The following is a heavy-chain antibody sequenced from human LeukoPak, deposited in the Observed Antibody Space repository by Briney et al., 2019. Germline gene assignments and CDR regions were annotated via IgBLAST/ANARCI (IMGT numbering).Heavy chain of an antibody. CDR3: ATGRFLDPVAFDI. D-gene: IGHD3-3*01. Sequence: ASVKVSCKASGYTFTSYGISWVRQAPGQGLEWMGWISAYNGNTNYAQKFQGRVTMTEDTSTDTAYMELSSLRSEDTAVYYCATGRFLDPVAFDIWGQGTMVTVSS. CDR1: GYTFTSYG. J-gene: IGHJ3*02. CDR2: ISAYNGNT. V-gene: IGHV1-18*01.